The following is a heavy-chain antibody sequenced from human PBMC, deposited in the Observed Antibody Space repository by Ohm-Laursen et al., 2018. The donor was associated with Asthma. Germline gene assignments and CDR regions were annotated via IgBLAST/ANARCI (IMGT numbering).Heavy chain of an antibody. Sequence: SLRLSCAASGFTFSSYAMSWVRQAPGKGLEWVAVISYDGSNKYYADSVKGRFTISRDNSKNTLYLQMNSLRAEDTAVYYCAKDLYYYDSSGYRHYYYYYGMDVWGQGTTVTVSS. CDR2: ISYDGSNK. CDR3: AKDLYYYDSSGYRHYYYYYGMDV. J-gene: IGHJ6*02. D-gene: IGHD3-22*01. V-gene: IGHV3-30*18. CDR1: GFTFSSYA.